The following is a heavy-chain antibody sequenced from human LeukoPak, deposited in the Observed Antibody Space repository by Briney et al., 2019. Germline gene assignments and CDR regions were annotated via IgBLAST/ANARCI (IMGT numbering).Heavy chain of an antibody. D-gene: IGHD3-16*02. CDR2: INHSGST. CDR1: GGSFSGYY. V-gene: IGHV4-34*01. CDR3: ARDGRGNYHYDY. J-gene: IGHJ4*02. Sequence: SETLSLTCAVYGGSFSGYYWSWIRQPPGKGLEWIGEINHSGSTNYNPSLKSRVTISVDTSKHQFSLKLSSVTAADTAVYYCARDGRGNYHYDYWGQGTLVTVSS.